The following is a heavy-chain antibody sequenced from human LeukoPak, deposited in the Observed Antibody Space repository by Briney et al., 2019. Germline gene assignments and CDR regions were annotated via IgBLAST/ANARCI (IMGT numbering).Heavy chain of an antibody. CDR2: IYCSGST. J-gene: IGHJ6*02. CDR3: ARQYYDFWSGYYMYYYGMDV. V-gene: IGHV4-39*01. CDR1: GGSISSSSYY. Sequence: SETLSLTCTVSGGSISSSSYYWGWIRQPPGKGLEWIGSIYCSGSTYYNPPLKSRVTISVDTSKNQFSLKLSSVTAADTAVYYCARQYYDFWSGYYMYYYGMDVWGQGTTVTVSS. D-gene: IGHD3-3*01.